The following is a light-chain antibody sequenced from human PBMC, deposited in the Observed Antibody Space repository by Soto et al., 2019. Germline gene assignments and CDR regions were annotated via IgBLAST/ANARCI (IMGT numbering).Light chain of an antibody. CDR1: SSDVGSYNL. CDR2: EGS. J-gene: IGLJ1*01. Sequence: QSALTQPASVSGSPGQSITISCTGTSSDVGSYNLVSWYQQHPGKAPKLMIYEGSKRPLGISNRFSGSKSGNTASLTISGLQDEDEADYYCCSYAGSSTSYVFGPGTKLTVL. V-gene: IGLV2-23*01. CDR3: CSYAGSSTSYV.